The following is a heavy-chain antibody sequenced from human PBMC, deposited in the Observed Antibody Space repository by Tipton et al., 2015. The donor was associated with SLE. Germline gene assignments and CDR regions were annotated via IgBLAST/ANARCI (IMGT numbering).Heavy chain of an antibody. CDR1: GGSVNRNNW. D-gene: IGHD1-26*01. J-gene: IGHJ3*02. V-gene: IGHV4-4*02. CDR3: AGVSGTYAFDI. Sequence: GLVKPSETLSLTCAVSGGSVNRNNWWGWVRQPPGKGLEWIAEIYHTGPTNYNPSLKGRLTISVDESKNQFSLKLNSVTAADTAVYYCAGVSGTYAFDIWGQGTLVTVSS. CDR2: IYHTGPT.